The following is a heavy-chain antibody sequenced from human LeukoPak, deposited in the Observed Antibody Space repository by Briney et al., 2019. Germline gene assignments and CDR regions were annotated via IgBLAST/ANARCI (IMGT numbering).Heavy chain of an antibody. J-gene: IGHJ3*02. Sequence: PGGSLRLSCADSGFAFNRYTLHWVRQAPGKGLEWVAVISYDGSDKDYAGSVKGRFTISRDNSKNTLYLQMNSLRTEDTAVYYCAKDFSTGWYLDAFDIWGQGTMVTVSS. CDR2: ISYDGSDK. CDR1: GFAFNRYT. D-gene: IGHD6-19*01. V-gene: IGHV3-30-3*01. CDR3: AKDFSTGWYLDAFDI.